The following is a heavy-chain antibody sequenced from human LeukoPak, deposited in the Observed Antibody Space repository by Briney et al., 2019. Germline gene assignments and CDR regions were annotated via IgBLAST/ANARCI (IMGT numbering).Heavy chain of an antibody. CDR2: IYPGDSDT. J-gene: IGHJ3*02. Sequence: GESLKISCKDSGYSFTSYWIGWVGQMPGKGLEWMGIIYPGDSDTRYSPSFQGQVTISADKSINTAYLQWSSLKAPDTAMYYCARSRAPGAADAFDIWGQGTMVTVSS. CDR3: ARSRAPGAADAFDI. V-gene: IGHV5-51*01. CDR1: GYSFTSYW. D-gene: IGHD7-27*01.